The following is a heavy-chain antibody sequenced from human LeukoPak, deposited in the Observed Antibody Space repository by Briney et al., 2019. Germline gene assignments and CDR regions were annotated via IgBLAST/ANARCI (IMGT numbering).Heavy chain of an antibody. J-gene: IGHJ4*02. CDR2: ISTYRGSK. CDR3: ARDRDWNLDF. D-gene: IGHD1-1*01. Sequence: ASVKVSCKASGYTFTTTGISWVRQAPGQGLEWMGWISTYRGSKNYAQRLDGRVTMTTDTSTSTVYMELRNLRSDDTAIYYCARDRDWNLDFWGQGTLVTVSS. V-gene: IGHV1-18*01. CDR1: GYTFTTTG.